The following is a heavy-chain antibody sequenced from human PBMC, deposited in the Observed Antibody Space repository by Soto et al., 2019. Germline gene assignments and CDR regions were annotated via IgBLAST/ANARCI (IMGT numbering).Heavy chain of an antibody. Sequence: PGESLKISCKGSGYSFSSYWIGWVRQMPGKGLEWMGGIYPGDSDSRHSPSFQGQVTISADKSISTAYLQWSGLRASDTAVYYCARYDRRGDYFDYWGQGTLVTVSS. D-gene: IGHD3-22*01. V-gene: IGHV5-51*01. CDR2: IYPGDSDS. CDR1: GYSFSSYW. CDR3: ARYDRRGDYFDY. J-gene: IGHJ4*02.